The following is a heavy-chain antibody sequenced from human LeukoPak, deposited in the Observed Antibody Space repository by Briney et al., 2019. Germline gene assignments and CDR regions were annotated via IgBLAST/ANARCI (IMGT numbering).Heavy chain of an antibody. Sequence: EASVKVSCKASGYTFTSQDSNRVRQAIGQGLEWMGWMSPNSGDTGYAQKFQGRVTMTSDSSISTAYMELSSLRSEDTAIYYCVRTPPNWGFDYWGQGTLVTVSS. CDR1: GYTFTSQD. V-gene: IGHV1-8*01. D-gene: IGHD7-27*01. J-gene: IGHJ4*02. CDR2: MSPNSGDT. CDR3: VRTPPNWGFDY.